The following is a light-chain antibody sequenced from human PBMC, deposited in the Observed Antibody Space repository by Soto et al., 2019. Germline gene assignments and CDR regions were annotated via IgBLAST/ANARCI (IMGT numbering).Light chain of an antibody. CDR2: GAS. J-gene: IGKJ1*01. Sequence: EIVMTQSPATLSVSPGERATLSCRASQSVSSNLAWYQQKPGQAPRLLIYGASTRTTGIPARLSSSGSGTEFTITNSSLQSEDFAVCYCQQYNNWPPWTFRQGTKVEIK. CDR1: QSVSSN. V-gene: IGKV3D-15*01. CDR3: QQYNNWPPWT.